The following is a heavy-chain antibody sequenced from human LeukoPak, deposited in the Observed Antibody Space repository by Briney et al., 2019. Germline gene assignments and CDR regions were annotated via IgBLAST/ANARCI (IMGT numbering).Heavy chain of an antibody. CDR1: GFTFSSYA. J-gene: IGHJ4*02. Sequence: GGSLRLSCEASGFTFSSYAMSWVRQAPGKGLEWVSAISGSGGSTYYADSVKGRFTISRDNSKNTLYLQMNSLRAEDTAVYYCAKDVHSGSYFDYWGQGTPVTVSS. CDR2: ISGSGGST. V-gene: IGHV3-23*01. CDR3: AKDVHSGSYFDY. D-gene: IGHD1-26*01.